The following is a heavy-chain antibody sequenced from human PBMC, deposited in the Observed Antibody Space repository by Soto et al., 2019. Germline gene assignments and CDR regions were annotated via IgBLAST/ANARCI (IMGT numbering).Heavy chain of an antibody. D-gene: IGHD5-18*01. CDR2: IYYSGST. CDR3: ARHRYSYGVYYFDY. CDR1: GGAISNNY. V-gene: IGHV4-59*08. J-gene: IGHJ4*02. Sequence: PSETLTLTFSFSGGAISNNYGSWIRQTPGKGLEWIGYIYYSGSTNYNPSLTSRVTISVDTSKNQFSLKLSSVTAADTAVYYCARHRYSYGVYYFDYWGQGTLVTVSS.